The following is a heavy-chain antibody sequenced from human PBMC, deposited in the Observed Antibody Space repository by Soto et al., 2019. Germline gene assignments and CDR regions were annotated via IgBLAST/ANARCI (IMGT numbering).Heavy chain of an antibody. V-gene: IGHV5-51*01. CDR3: ARVVRAVLVPAAMLQRPWYFDL. J-gene: IGHJ2*01. Sequence: PGESLKISCKGSGYSFTSYWIGWVRQMPGKGLEWMGIIYPGDSDTRYSPSFQGQVTISADKSISTAYLQWSSLKASDTAMYYCARVVRAVLVPAAMLQRPWYFDLWGRGTLVTVSS. CDR1: GYSFTSYW. D-gene: IGHD2-2*01. CDR2: IYPGDSDT.